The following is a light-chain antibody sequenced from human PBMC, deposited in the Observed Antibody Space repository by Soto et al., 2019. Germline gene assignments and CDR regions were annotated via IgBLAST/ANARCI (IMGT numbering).Light chain of an antibody. CDR2: AVS. Sequence: QSVLTQPASVSGSPGQSITISCTGTSSDVGGYNYVSWYQQHPGKAPKVLIYAVSNRPSGVSSRFSGSKSGNTASLTISGLQAEDEADYYCSSYISSTTRRMVFGGGTKATV. CDR1: SSDVGGYNY. CDR3: SSYISSTTRRMV. J-gene: IGLJ2*01. V-gene: IGLV2-14*01.